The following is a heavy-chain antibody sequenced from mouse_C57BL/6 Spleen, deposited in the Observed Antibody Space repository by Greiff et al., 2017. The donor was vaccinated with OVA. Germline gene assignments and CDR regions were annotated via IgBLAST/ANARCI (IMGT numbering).Heavy chain of an antibody. CDR2: ISSGSSTI. D-gene: IGHD2-4*01. CDR1: GFTFSDYG. V-gene: IGHV5-17*01. CDR3: AREDDYDGAWFAY. Sequence: EVKVVESGGGLVKPGGSLKLSCAASGFTFSDYGMHWVRQAPEKGLEWVAYISSGSSTIYYADTVKGRFTISRDNAKNTLFLQMTSLRSEDTAMYYCAREDDYDGAWFAYWGQGTLVTVSA. J-gene: IGHJ3*01.